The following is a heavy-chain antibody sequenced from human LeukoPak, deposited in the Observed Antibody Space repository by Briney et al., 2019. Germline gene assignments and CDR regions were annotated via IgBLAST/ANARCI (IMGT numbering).Heavy chain of an antibody. CDR2: ISGSGGST. J-gene: IGHJ4*02. D-gene: IGHD3-3*01. CDR3: AKDLRFLEWLSKFDY. Sequence: PGGSLRLSCAASGFTFSSYAMSWVRQAPGRGLEWVSAISGSGGSTYYADSVKGRFTISRDNSKNTLYLQMNSLRAEDTAIYYCAKDLRFLEWLSKFDYWGQGTLVTVSS. CDR1: GFTFSSYA. V-gene: IGHV3-23*01.